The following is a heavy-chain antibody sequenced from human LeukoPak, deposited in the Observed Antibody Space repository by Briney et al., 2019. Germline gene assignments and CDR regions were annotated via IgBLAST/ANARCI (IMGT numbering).Heavy chain of an antibody. CDR2: IYYSGST. J-gene: IGHJ3*02. CDR1: GGSISSYY. CDR3: ARVFDVGAFDI. D-gene: IGHD3-10*02. Sequence: PSETLSLTCTVSGGSISSYYWSWIRQPPGKGLEWIGYIYYSGSTNYNPSLKSRVTISVDTTKNQFSLKLSSVTAADTAVYYCARVFDVGAFDIWGQGTMVTVSS. V-gene: IGHV4-59*01.